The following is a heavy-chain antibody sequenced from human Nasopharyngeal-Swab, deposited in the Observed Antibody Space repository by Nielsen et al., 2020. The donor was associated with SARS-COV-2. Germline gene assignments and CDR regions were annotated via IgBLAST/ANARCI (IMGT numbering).Heavy chain of an antibody. V-gene: IGHV4-4*02. CDR3: ATSGSSVTAGVNMDV. Sequence: WIRQPPGKGLEWIGEIYQSGNTNYNPSLKSRVSISLDKSKNQFSLNLTSVTAADTAVYHCATSGSSVTAGVNMDVWGKGTTVTVSS. CDR2: IYQSGNT. J-gene: IGHJ6*03. D-gene: IGHD6-13*01.